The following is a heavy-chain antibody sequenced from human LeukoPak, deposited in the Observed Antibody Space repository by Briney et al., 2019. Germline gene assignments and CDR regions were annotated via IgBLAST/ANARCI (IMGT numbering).Heavy chain of an antibody. V-gene: IGHV4-30-4*01. CDR3: ARAWGYSNYVGYYYYYYMDV. Sequence: PSETLSLTCTVSGGSISSGDYYWSWIRQPPGKGLEWIGYIYYSGSTYYNPSLKSRVTISVDTSKNQFSLKLSSVTAADTAVYYCARAWGYSNYVGYYYYYYMDVWGKGTTVTVSS. J-gene: IGHJ6*03. CDR2: IYYSGST. CDR1: GGSISSGDYY. D-gene: IGHD4-11*01.